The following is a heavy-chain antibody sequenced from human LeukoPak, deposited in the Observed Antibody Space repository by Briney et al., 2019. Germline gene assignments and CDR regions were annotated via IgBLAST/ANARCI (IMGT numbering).Heavy chain of an antibody. CDR2: ISYDGSNK. CDR3: AKDRGYIWFGERNYFDY. V-gene: IGHV3-30*18. J-gene: IGHJ4*02. CDR1: GLTFSSYG. D-gene: IGHD3-10*01. Sequence: GGSLRLSCAASGLTFSSYGMHWVRQAPGKGLEWVAVISYDGSNKYYADSVKGRFTISRDNSKNTLYLQMNSLRAEDTAVYYCAKDRGYIWFGERNYFDYWGQGTLVTVSS.